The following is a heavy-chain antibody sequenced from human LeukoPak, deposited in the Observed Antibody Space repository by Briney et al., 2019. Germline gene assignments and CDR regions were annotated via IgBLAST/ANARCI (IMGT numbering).Heavy chain of an antibody. CDR3: AREARGNYDILTGYYGTSGIDY. J-gene: IGHJ4*02. CDR2: IYYSGST. CDR1: GGSISSYY. Sequence: SETLSLTCTVSGGSISSYYWSWIRQPPGKGLEWIGSIYYSGSTNYNPSLKSRVTISVDTSKNQFPLKLSSVTAADTAVYYCAREARGNYDILTGYYGTSGIDYWGQGTLVTVSS. V-gene: IGHV4-59*01. D-gene: IGHD3-9*01.